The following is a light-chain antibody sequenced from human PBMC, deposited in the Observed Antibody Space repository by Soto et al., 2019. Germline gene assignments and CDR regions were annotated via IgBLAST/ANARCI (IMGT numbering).Light chain of an antibody. CDR2: KAS. V-gene: IGKV1-5*03. J-gene: IGKJ2*01. Sequence: DIQMTQSPSTLSASVGDRFTITCLASQSISSWLAWYQQKPCTAPKLLIYKASTLESGVPSRFSGSRSGTEFTLTVSSLQHDDFATYYCQQYNDSFPYTFGQGTKVDIK. CDR1: QSISSW. CDR3: QQYNDSFPYT.